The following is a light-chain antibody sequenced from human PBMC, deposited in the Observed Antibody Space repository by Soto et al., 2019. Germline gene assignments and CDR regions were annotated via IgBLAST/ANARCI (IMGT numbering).Light chain of an antibody. CDR3: QQYSSFSWT. CDR2: DVS. V-gene: IGKV1-5*01. Sequence: DIQMTQSPSTLSASVGDRVTITYRASQSIGTWVAWYQQKPGEAPKFLIYDVSTLDSGVPSRFSGSGSGTEFTLTISGLQPDDFATYYCQQYSSFSWTFGQGTKVDI. J-gene: IGKJ1*01. CDR1: QSIGTW.